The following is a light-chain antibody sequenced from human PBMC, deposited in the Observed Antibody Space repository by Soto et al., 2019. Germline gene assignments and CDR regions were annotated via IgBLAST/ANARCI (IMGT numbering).Light chain of an antibody. V-gene: IGKV3-20*01. CDR2: LAS. Sequence: VMTQSPGTLSVSPGERSTVSCRASQSVNSNYLAWYQQKPGQAPRLLIYLASSRATGIPDRFSGSGSGTDFTLTISRLEPEDFAVYYCQQYSRSPTTFGQGTKGDIK. CDR3: QQYSRSPTT. J-gene: IGKJ1*01. CDR1: QSVNSNY.